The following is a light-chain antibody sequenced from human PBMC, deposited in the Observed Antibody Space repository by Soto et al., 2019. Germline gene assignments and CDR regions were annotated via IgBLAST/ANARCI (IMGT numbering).Light chain of an antibody. Sequence: QSVLTQPPSASGTPGQRVTISCSGSTSNIGGHTVNWYQQLPGTAPKLLIYSSNQRPSGVPDRFSGSKSGTSASPAISGLQSEDEADYYCAAWDDSLNGVVFGGGTKVTVL. CDR3: AAWDDSLNGVV. CDR2: SSN. J-gene: IGLJ2*01. V-gene: IGLV1-44*01. CDR1: TSNIGGHT.